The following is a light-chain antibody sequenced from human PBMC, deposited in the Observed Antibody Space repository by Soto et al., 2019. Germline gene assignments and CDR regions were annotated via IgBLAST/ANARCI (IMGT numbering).Light chain of an antibody. V-gene: IGKV1-5*01. CDR2: DAS. CDR3: QQYNSSPNT. J-gene: IGKJ2*01. CDR1: QSVSSW. Sequence: IQMTQSPSTLSASVGDRVTITCRASQSVSSWLAWYQQKPGKAPKLLIYDASNLESGVPSTFGGSGSGTEFTLTISSLQPDDVATYFCQQYNSSPNTFGQGTKVDIK.